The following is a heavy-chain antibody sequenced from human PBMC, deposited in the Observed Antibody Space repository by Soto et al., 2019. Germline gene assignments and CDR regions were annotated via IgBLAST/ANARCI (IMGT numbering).Heavy chain of an antibody. CDR3: ARDSPAESDMDV. V-gene: IGHV1-46*03. Sequence: QVPLVQSGAAVKKPGASVKVSCKASGYTFTRYYMLWVRQAPGQGLDWMGIIKPSGGSTSYAQKFQGRVTMAMDTSTSTVYMELSSLRCEDTAVDYCARDSPAESDMDVWGKGTTVAVSS. CDR2: IKPSGGST. J-gene: IGHJ6*03. CDR1: GYTFTRYY. D-gene: IGHD3-3*01.